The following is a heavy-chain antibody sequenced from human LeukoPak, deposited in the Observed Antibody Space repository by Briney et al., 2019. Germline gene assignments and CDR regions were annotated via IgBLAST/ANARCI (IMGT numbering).Heavy chain of an antibody. Sequence: GGSLRLSCAASGFTFSSYSMNWVRQAPGKGLEWVSSISSNSDYIYYADSVKGRFTISRDNTKNSLYLQMNSLRAEDTAMYYCARGVDYWGQGTLVTVSS. CDR2: ISSNSDYI. CDR3: ARGVDY. J-gene: IGHJ4*02. V-gene: IGHV3-21*01. CDR1: GFTFSSYS.